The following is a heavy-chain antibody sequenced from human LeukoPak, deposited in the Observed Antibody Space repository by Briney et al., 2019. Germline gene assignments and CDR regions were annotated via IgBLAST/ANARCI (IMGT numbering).Heavy chain of an antibody. CDR2: IHTSGRT. J-gene: IGHJ4*02. CDR3: TRVRPPTTSDY. Sequence: SQTLSLTYTISGAYISSGDYYWTWIRQPAGKGLEWIGRIHTSGRTYYNSSLNSRVSISLEFSKNQFSLTLKSVTAADTAIYYCTRVRPPTTSDYWGQGTLVIVSS. D-gene: IGHD1-26*01. V-gene: IGHV4-61*02. CDR1: GAYISSGDYY.